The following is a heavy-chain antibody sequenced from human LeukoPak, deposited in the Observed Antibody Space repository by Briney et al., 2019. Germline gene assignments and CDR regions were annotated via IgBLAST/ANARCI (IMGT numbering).Heavy chain of an antibody. Sequence: SSETLSLTCTVSGGSISSGSYYWSWIRQPAGKGLEWIGRIYTSGSTNYNPSLKSRVTISVDTSKNQFSLKLSSVTAADTAVYYCARGKWELLKSTDAFDIWGQGTMVTVSS. CDR3: ARGKWELLKSTDAFDI. D-gene: IGHD1-26*01. CDR2: IYTSGST. J-gene: IGHJ3*02. CDR1: GGSISSGSYY. V-gene: IGHV4-61*02.